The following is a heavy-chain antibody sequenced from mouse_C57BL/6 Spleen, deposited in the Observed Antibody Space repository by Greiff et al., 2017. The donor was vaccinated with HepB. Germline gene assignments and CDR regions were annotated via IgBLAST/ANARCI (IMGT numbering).Heavy chain of an antibody. Sequence: EVKVVESGGDLVKPGGSLKLSCAASGFTFSSYGMSWVRQTPDKRLEWVATISSGGSYTYYPDSVKGRFTISRDNAKNTLYLQMSSLKSEDTAMYYCSRKEGYDYDNYAMDYWGQGTSVTVSS. V-gene: IGHV5-6*01. D-gene: IGHD2-4*01. CDR2: ISSGGSYT. CDR1: GFTFSSYG. J-gene: IGHJ4*01. CDR3: SRKEGYDYDNYAMDY.